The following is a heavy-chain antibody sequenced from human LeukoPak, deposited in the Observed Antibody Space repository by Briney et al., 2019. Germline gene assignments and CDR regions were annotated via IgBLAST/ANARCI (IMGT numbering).Heavy chain of an antibody. CDR3: ARDGFSGSYYRWFDP. CDR2: VHTSGST. D-gene: IGHD1-26*01. Sequence: SETLSPTCIVSGDSISNYYCSWIRQPAGKGLEWIGRVHTSGSTDYNPSLKGRVTMSVDTSKNQFSLKLSSVTAADTAVYYCARDGFSGSYYRWFDPWGQGTLVTVSS. J-gene: IGHJ5*02. CDR1: GDSISNYY. V-gene: IGHV4-4*07.